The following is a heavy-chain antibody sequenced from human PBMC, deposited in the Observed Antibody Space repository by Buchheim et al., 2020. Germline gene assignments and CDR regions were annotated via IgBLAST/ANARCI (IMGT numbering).Heavy chain of an antibody. V-gene: IGHV3-7*01. Sequence: EVQLVESGGGLVQPGGSLRLSCAASGFSFSRYWMSWVRQAPGKGLEWVAKIKEDGSEKFHVDSVKGRFTISRDNAKNSLFLQMNSLRVEDTAIYYCAREYYGTNEFDYWGQGTL. CDR1: GFSFSRYW. CDR3: AREYYGTNEFDY. CDR2: IKEDGSEK. D-gene: IGHD3-10*01. J-gene: IGHJ4*02.